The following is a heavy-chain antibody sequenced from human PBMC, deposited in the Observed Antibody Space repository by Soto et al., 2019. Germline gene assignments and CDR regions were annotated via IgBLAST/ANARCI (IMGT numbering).Heavy chain of an antibody. CDR2: IYPGDSDT. CDR1: GYIFTIYW. D-gene: IGHD3-22*01. V-gene: IGHV5-51*01. J-gene: IGHJ6*02. CDR3: ARHGPRVYYDNSDYYYYGMDV. Sequence: GESLKISCKGSGYIFTIYWIGWVLQMPGKGLEWMGIIYPGDSDTRYSPSFQGQVTISADKSISTAYLQWSSLKASDTAMYYCARHGPRVYYDNSDYYYYGMDVWGQGTTVTVSS.